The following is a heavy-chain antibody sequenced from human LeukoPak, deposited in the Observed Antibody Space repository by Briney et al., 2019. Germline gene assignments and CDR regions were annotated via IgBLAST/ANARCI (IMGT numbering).Heavy chain of an antibody. CDR2: IIPIFGTA. J-gene: IGHJ4*02. D-gene: IGHD3-3*01. CDR1: GGTFSSYA. CDR3: ATQFWSGYEAFDY. Sequence: ASVKVSCKASGGTFSSYAISWVRQAPGQGLEWMGGIIPIFGTANYAQKFQGRVTITADKSTSTAYMELSSLRSEDTAVYYCATQFWSGYEAFDYWGQGTLVTVSS. V-gene: IGHV1-69*06.